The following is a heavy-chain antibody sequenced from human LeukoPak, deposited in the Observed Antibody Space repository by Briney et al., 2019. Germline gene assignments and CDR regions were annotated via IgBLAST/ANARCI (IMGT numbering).Heavy chain of an antibody. CDR1: GGSISYFY. CDR3: ARVRGSSGSYEYYHYMDV. CDR2: IYTSGST. Sequence: SETLSLTCTVSGGSISYFYWSWIRPPAGKGLEWIGRIYTSGSTNYNPSLKSRVTMSVDTSKKQFSLKLSSVTAADTAVYYCARVRGSSGSYEYYHYMDVRGKGTTVTISS. J-gene: IGHJ6*03. D-gene: IGHD1-26*01. V-gene: IGHV4-4*07.